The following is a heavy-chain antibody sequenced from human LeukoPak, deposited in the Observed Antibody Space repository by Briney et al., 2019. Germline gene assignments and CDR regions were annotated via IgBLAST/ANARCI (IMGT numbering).Heavy chain of an antibody. V-gene: IGHV3-21*01. Sequence: GGSLRLSCAASGFTFSSYSMNWVRQAPGKGLEWVSSISSSSSYIYYADSVKGRFTISRDNAKNSLYLQMNSLRAEDTAVYYCAREPNYYDSSGYSTSGGQGALVTVSS. D-gene: IGHD3-22*01. CDR3: AREPNYYDSSGYSTS. CDR1: GFTFSSYS. CDR2: ISSSSSYI. J-gene: IGHJ4*02.